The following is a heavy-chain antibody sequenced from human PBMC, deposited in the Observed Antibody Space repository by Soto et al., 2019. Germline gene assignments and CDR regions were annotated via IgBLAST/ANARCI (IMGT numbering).Heavy chain of an antibody. Sequence: QITLRESGPTLLRPAQPPPLTCGFSGFSPSSSGMGGAWIRRPPWKALEGLALIYWDDDKRYSPSLKDRLAISKDTSSNQVVLTITNMDPGDTATYFCAHAGDYDLLTFDHWGPGTLVTVSS. CDR2: IYWDDDK. V-gene: IGHV2-5*02. J-gene: IGHJ4*02. CDR1: GFSPSSSGMG. D-gene: IGHD4-17*01. CDR3: AHAGDYDLLTFDH.